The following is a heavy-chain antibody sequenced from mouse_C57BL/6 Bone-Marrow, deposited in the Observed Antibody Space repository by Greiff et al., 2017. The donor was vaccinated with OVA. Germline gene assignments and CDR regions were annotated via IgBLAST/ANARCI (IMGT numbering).Heavy chain of an antibody. J-gene: IGHJ1*03. Sequence: EVKLEESGPGLVKPSQSLSLTCSVTGYSITSGYYWNWIRQFPGNKLEWMGYISYDGSNNYNPSLKNRISITRDTSKNQFFLKLNSVTTEDTATYYCAREGYGSPYWYFDVWGTGTTVTVSS. CDR2: ISYDGSN. V-gene: IGHV3-6*01. CDR3: AREGYGSPYWYFDV. D-gene: IGHD1-1*01. CDR1: GYSITSGYY.